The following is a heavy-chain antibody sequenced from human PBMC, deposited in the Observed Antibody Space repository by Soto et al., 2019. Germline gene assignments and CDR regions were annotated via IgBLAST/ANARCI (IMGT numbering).Heavy chain of an antibody. CDR2: ISAYYGNT. J-gene: IGHJ5*02. Sequence: ASVTVPCLASGCTFTSSGLSSVRQAPGQGPEWMGWISAYYGNTHHAQKLQGRITMTTDKSTSTAYLELRSLRSEVTALYFFARGRTGLFCWRNKCPGNWFDPWGQGTLVTVSS. V-gene: IGHV1-18*04. CDR1: GCTFTSSG. D-gene: IGHD3-3*01. CDR3: ARGRTGLFCWRNKCPGNWFDP.